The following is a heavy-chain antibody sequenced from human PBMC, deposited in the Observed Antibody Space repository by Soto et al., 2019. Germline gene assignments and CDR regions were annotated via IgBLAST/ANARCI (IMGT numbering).Heavy chain of an antibody. CDR3: AREYYGSGI. CDR2: INSDGTIT. V-gene: IGHV3-74*01. D-gene: IGHD3-10*01. CDR1: GFTFSAYW. J-gene: IGHJ4*02. Sequence: EVQLVESGGALIQPGGSLRISCAASGFTFSAYWMFWVRQAPGKGLVWVSRINSDGTITDYADSVGGRFTISRDNAENTLYLQLNSLRVDDTAIYYCAREYYGSGIWGQGTLVTVSS.